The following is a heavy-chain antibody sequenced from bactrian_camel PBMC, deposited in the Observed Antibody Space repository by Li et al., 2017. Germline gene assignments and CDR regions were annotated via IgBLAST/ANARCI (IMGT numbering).Heavy chain of an antibody. CDR3: AADPDRSYCATHALPAFPS. J-gene: IGHJ4*01. V-gene: IGHV3S40*01. CDR1: GFGFSSVY. CDR2: INEGGRS. Sequence: VQMVESGGGLVQPGGSLRLSCAASGFGFSSVYMSWLRQAPGKGLEWVSSINEGGRSYYADSVKGRATISRDNAKNTLTLQMNRLKPEDSAMYYCAADPDRSYCATHALPAFPSRGPGTQVTVS. D-gene: IGHD3*01.